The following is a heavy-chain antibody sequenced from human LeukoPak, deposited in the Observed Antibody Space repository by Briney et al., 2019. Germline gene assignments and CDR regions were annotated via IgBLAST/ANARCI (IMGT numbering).Heavy chain of an antibody. Sequence: KASETLSLTCTVSGGSISSSRYSWGWIRQPPGKGLEWIGSIYYSGSTYYNPSLKSRVTISVDTSKNQFSLKLSSVTAADTAVYYCARLPSYCGGDCYLNWFDPWGQGTLVTVSS. D-gene: IGHD2-21*02. J-gene: IGHJ5*02. CDR1: GGSISSSRYS. CDR2: IYYSGST. CDR3: ARLPSYCGGDCYLNWFDP. V-gene: IGHV4-39*01.